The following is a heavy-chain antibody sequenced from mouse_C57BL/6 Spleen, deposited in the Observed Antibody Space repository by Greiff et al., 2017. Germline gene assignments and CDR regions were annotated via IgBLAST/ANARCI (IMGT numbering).Heavy chain of an antibody. CDR3: ARHEEYDGYYGYAMDY. D-gene: IGHD2-3*01. Sequence: QVQLQQSGAELVKPGASVKLSCKASGYTFTEYTIHWVQQRSGQGLEWIGWFYPGSGSIKYNEKFKDKATLTADKSSSTVYMELSRLTSEDSAVYFCARHEEYDGYYGYAMDYWGQGTSVTVSS. J-gene: IGHJ4*01. CDR1: GYTFTEYT. CDR2: FYPGSGSI. V-gene: IGHV1-62-2*01.